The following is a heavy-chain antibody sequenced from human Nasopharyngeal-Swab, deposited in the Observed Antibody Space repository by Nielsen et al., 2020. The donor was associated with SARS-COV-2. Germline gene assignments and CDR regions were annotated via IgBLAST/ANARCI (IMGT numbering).Heavy chain of an antibody. D-gene: IGHD2/OR15-2a*01. CDR3: AKDFSLSAFMVADMGFDY. V-gene: IGHV3-23*01. CDR2: ISGSGGST. J-gene: IGHJ4*02. CDR1: GFTFGSYA. Sequence: GGSLRLSCAASGFTFGSYAMSWVRQAPGKGLEWVSAISGSGGSTYYADSVKGRFTISRDNSKNTLYLQMNSLRAEDTAVYYCAKDFSLSAFMVADMGFDYWGQGALVTVSS.